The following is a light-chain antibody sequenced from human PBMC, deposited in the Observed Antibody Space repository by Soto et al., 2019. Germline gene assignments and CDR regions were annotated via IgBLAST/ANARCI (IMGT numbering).Light chain of an antibody. J-gene: IGKJ4*01. Sequence: EIVLTQSPATLSLSPGERATLSCRASQSINSHLAWYQQKRGQAPRLLIYDASNRATGIPARFSGSGSGTDFTLTISSLEPEDFAVYYCQQRSDWPPLTFGGGTKVEIK. CDR3: QQRSDWPPLT. CDR2: DAS. V-gene: IGKV3-11*01. CDR1: QSINSH.